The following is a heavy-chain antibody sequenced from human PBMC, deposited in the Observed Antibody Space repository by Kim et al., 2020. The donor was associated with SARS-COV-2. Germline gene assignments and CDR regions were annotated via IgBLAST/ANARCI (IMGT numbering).Heavy chain of an antibody. Sequence: YYADSVKGRFTSSKDNSKNTLDLRMNSLRAEDTAVYYCANKNQLLSPFDYWGQGTLVTVSS. D-gene: IGHD2-2*01. V-gene: IGHV3-23*01. J-gene: IGHJ4*02. CDR3: ANKNQLLSPFDY.